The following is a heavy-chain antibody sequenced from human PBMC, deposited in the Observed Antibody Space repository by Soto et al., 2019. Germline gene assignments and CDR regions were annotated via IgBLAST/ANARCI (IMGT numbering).Heavy chain of an antibody. J-gene: IGHJ5*02. V-gene: IGHV1-18*01. CDR3: ARISGGWRKNP. D-gene: IGHD6-19*01. CDR2: INPNNGDT. CDR1: GYTFISLG. Sequence: ASVKVSCKASGYTFISLGISWVRQAPGQGLEWLGWINPNNGDTEYVQQFQGRVTMTTDTSTSTAYMELMSLRSDDTAVYYCARISGGWRKNPWGQGPLVTVSS.